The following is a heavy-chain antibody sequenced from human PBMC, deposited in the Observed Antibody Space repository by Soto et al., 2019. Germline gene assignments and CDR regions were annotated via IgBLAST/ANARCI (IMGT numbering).Heavy chain of an antibody. J-gene: IGHJ6*02. D-gene: IGHD1-1*01. Sequence: QGQLVQSGAEVKKPGASVKVSCKASGYNFTSYGISWVRQAPGQGLEWMGWISGYNGDTMYAQKFQGRVTMTVDPPTTTAYMELRSLTSDDRAVYYCATNGQPPYYYYGTHVWGQGTTVTVSS. CDR3: ATNGQPPYYYYGTHV. CDR1: GYNFTSYG. V-gene: IGHV1-18*01. CDR2: ISGYNGDT.